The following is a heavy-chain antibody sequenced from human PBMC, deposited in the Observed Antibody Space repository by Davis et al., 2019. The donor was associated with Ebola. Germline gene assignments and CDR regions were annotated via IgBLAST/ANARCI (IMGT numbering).Heavy chain of an antibody. V-gene: IGHV3-30-3*01. CDR1: GFTFSSYA. J-gene: IGHJ4*02. Sequence: GGSLRLSCAASGFTFSSYAMHWVRQAPGKGLEWVAVISYDGSNKYYADSVKGRFTISRDNAKNSLYLQMNSLRAEDTAVYYCARHCSGGSCYSYYFDYWGQGTLVTVSS. CDR3: ARHCSGGSCYSYYFDY. D-gene: IGHD2-15*01. CDR2: ISYDGSNK.